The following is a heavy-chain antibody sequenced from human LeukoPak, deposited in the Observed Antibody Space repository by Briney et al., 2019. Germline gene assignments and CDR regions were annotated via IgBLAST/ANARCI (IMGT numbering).Heavy chain of an antibody. D-gene: IGHD5-24*01. J-gene: IGHJ4*02. Sequence: SETLSLTCAVYGGSFSGYYWSWIRQPPGKGLEWIGEINHSGSTNYNQSLKSRVTISVDTSKNQFSLKLSSVTAADTAVYYCARAVRDVDGHSFDYWGQGTLVTVSS. CDR2: INHSGST. CDR1: GGSFSGYY. CDR3: ARAVRDVDGHSFDY. V-gene: IGHV4-34*01.